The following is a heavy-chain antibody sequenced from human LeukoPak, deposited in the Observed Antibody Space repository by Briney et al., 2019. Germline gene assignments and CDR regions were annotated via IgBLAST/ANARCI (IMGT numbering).Heavy chain of an antibody. V-gene: IGHV4-34*01. CDR2: INHSGST. Sequence: SETLSLTCAVYGGSFSGYYWSWIRQPPGKGLEWIGEINHSGSTNYNPSLKSRVTISVDTSKDQFSLKLSSVTAADTAVYYCARDRFDDSSGYYYHYFYYMDVWGKGTTVTVSS. D-gene: IGHD3-22*01. CDR1: GGSFSGYY. J-gene: IGHJ6*03. CDR3: ARDRFDDSSGYYYHYFYYMDV.